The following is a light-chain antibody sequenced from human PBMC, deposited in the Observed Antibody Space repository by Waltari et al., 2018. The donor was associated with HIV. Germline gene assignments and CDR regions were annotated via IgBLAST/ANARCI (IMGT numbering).Light chain of an antibody. CDR3: GTWDSRLSEVV. J-gene: IGLJ2*01. CDR2: DNN. CDR1: TFTIGNNY. Sequence: QSVLTQPPSVSAAPGPKVTISCSCSTFTIGNNYVSWYQQLPGTAPKVLIYDNNKRPSVIPDRFSGSKSGTSATLDITGLQTGDEADYYCGTWDSRLSEVVFGGGTKLTVV. V-gene: IGLV1-51*01.